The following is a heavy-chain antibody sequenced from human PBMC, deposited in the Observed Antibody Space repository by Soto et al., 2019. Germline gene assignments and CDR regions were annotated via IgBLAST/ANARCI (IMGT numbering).Heavy chain of an antibody. D-gene: IGHD6-6*01. V-gene: IGHV3-15*01. Sequence: GGSLRLSCAASGFTFSNAWMSWVRQAPGKGLEWVGRIKSKTDGGTTDYAAPVKGRFTISRDDSKNTLYLQMNSLKTEDTAVYYCTTYEYSSPSFDYWGQGTLVTVSS. J-gene: IGHJ4*02. CDR2: IKSKTDGGTT. CDR3: TTYEYSSPSFDY. CDR1: GFTFSNAW.